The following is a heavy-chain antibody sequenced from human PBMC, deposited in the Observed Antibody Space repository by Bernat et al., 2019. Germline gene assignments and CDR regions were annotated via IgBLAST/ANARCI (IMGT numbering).Heavy chain of an antibody. CDR1: GFTFSSYG. D-gene: IGHD6-6*01. J-gene: IGHJ4*02. V-gene: IGHV3-33*01. CDR3: ARDRGSSPGDY. Sequence: QVQLVESGGGVVQPGRSQRLSCAASGFTFSSYGMHWVRQAPGKGLEWVAVIWYDGSNKYYADSVKGRFTISRDNSKNTLYLQMNSLRAEDTAVYYCARDRGSSPGDYWGQGTLVTVSS. CDR2: IWYDGSNK.